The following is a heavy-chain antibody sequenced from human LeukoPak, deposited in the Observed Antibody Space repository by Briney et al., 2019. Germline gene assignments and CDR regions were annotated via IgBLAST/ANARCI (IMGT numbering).Heavy chain of an antibody. Sequence: GGSQRLSCAASGFTFDDYAMYWVRQAPGKGLEWVSLISGDGGRTYYADSVKGRFTVSRDNSKNSLYLQMNSLRTEDTALYYCAKGLGFSYGVGFDFWGQGTLVTVSS. CDR3: AKGLGFSYGVGFDF. V-gene: IGHV3-43*02. CDR1: GFTFDDYA. CDR2: ISGDGGRT. J-gene: IGHJ4*02. D-gene: IGHD5-18*01.